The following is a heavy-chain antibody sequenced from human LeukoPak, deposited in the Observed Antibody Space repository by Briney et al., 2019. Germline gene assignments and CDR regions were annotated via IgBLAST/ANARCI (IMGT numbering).Heavy chain of an antibody. Sequence: GSLRLSCAASGFTFSSYWMHWVRQAPGKGLVWVSRINSDGSSTSYADSVKGRFTISRDNAKNTLYLQMNSLRAEDTAVYYCARALSGYDLFDYWGQGTLVTVSS. J-gene: IGHJ4*02. CDR3: ARALSGYDLFDY. CDR2: INSDGSST. D-gene: IGHD5-12*01. CDR1: GFTFSSYW. V-gene: IGHV3-74*01.